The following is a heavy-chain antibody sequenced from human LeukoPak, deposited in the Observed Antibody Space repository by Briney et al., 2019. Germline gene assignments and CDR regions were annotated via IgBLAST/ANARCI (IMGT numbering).Heavy chain of an antibody. J-gene: IGHJ4*02. CDR2: ISSSSRYT. D-gene: IGHD3-3*01. CDR3: ARDEARGYDFRPQDH. V-gene: IGHV3-21*01. Sequence: GGSLRLSCAASGFTFSSYSMDWVRQAPGKGLEWVSSISSSSRYTFYVDSVKGRFTISRDNAENSLYLQMNSLRVEDTAVYYCARDEARGYDFRPQDHWGQGTLVSVSS. CDR1: GFTFSSYS.